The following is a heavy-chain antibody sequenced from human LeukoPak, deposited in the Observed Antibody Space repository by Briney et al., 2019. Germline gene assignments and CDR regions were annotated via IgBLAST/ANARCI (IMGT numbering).Heavy chain of an antibody. V-gene: IGHV3-48*02. Sequence: GGSLRLSCAASGFTFSGYTMNWVRQAPGKGLEWVSYISGSSTTIYYADSVRGRFAISRDNAKNSLYLQMNSLRDEDTAVYYCARASSAFDIWGQGTMVTVSS. CDR2: ISGSSTTI. CDR1: GFTFSGYT. J-gene: IGHJ3*02. CDR3: ARASSAFDI.